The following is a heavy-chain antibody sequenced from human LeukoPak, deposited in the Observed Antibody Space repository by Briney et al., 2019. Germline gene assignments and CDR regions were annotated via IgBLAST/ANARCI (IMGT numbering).Heavy chain of an antibody. CDR2: IYHSGST. CDR3: AKDYGDYEDYYYYMDV. Sequence: PSETLSLTCAVSGGSISSSNWWSWVRQPPGKGLEWIGEIYHSGSTNYNPSLKSRVTISVDKSKNQFSLKLSSVTAADTAVYYCAKDYGDYEDYYYYMDVWGKGTTVTVSS. CDR1: GGSISSSNW. V-gene: IGHV4-4*02. J-gene: IGHJ6*03. D-gene: IGHD4-17*01.